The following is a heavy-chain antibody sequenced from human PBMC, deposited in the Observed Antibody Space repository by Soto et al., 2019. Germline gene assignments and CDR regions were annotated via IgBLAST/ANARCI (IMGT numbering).Heavy chain of an antibody. CDR3: AKDRGFGAGHGMDV. Sequence: EVQLLESGGDLVQPGGSLRLSCEASGFTFSNYAMSWARQAPGKGLEWVTGISARGGTTYYVDSVKGRFTISRDNSKNTLYLQMNALRAEDRAVYYCAKDRGFGAGHGMDVWGQGTTVTVSS. J-gene: IGHJ6*02. V-gene: IGHV3-23*01. CDR2: ISARGGTT. D-gene: IGHD3-10*01. CDR1: GFTFSNYA.